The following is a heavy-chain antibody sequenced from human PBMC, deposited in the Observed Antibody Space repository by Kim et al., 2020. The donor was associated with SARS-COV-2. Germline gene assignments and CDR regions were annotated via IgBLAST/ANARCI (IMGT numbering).Heavy chain of an antibody. CDR3: ASGDDYGDTTGGY. J-gene: IGHJ4*02. Sequence: YADSVKGRFTISRDNAKNSLYLKMNSLRAEETAVYYCASGDDYGDTTGGYWGQGTLVTVSS. D-gene: IGHD4-17*01. V-gene: IGHV3-21*01.